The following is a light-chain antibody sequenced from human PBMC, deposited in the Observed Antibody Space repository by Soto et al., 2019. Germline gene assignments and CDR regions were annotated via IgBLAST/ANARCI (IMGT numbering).Light chain of an antibody. V-gene: IGLV2-8*01. CDR1: SSDVGGYNY. Sequence: QSALTQPPSAAGSPGQSVTISCTGTSSDVGGYNYVSWYQQRPGKAPKLMIYEVNKRPSGVPDRFSGSKYCNTASLTVSGIQAEDEADYYCSSYADNNRFYVFGSGPQLTVL. J-gene: IGLJ1*01. CDR3: SSYADNNRFYV. CDR2: EVN.